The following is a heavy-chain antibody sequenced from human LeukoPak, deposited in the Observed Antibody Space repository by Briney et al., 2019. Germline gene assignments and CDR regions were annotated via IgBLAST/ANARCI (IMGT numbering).Heavy chain of an antibody. V-gene: IGHV4-34*01. Sequence: SETLSLTCAVYGGSFSGYYWSWIRQPPGKGLEWIGEINHSGSTNYNPSLKSRVTISVDTSKNQFSLKLSSVTAADTAVYYCARRGYSGSYRGSAFDIWGQGTMVTVSS. CDR2: INHSGST. J-gene: IGHJ3*02. D-gene: IGHD1-26*01. CDR1: GGSFSGYY. CDR3: ARRGYSGSYRGSAFDI.